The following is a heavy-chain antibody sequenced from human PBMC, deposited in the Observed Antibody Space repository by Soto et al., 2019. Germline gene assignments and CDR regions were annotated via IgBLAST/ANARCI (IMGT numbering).Heavy chain of an antibody. Sequence: SLRLSCAASGFTFSSYAMHWVRQAPGKGLEWVAVISYDGSNKYYADSVKGRFTISRDNSKNTLYLQMNSLRAEDTAVYYCARGGGGDIVLMVYAIYGMDVWGQGTTVTVSS. CDR1: GFTFSSYA. CDR2: ISYDGSNK. CDR3: ARGGGGDIVLMVYAIYGMDV. V-gene: IGHV3-30-3*01. J-gene: IGHJ6*02. D-gene: IGHD2-8*01.